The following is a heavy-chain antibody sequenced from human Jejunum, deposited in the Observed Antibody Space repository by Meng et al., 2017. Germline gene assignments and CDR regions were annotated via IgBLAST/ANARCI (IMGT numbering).Heavy chain of an antibody. D-gene: IGHD2-21*02. Sequence: QSQVQESGPGLVKPSETLSLTCTVSGGSINTNTYYWDWIRQPPGKGMEWIGSVYYTGRTFYNPSLKSRVTISLDTSKNQFSLNLRSVAAADTAVYYCARAKVTPMGYWFDPWGQGTLVTVSS. CDR1: GGSINTNTYY. CDR2: VYYTGRT. V-gene: IGHV4-39*01. J-gene: IGHJ5*02. CDR3: ARAKVTPMGYWFDP.